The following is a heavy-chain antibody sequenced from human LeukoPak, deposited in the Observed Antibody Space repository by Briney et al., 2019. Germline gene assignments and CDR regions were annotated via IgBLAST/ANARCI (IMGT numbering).Heavy chain of an antibody. CDR1: GASMNTHY. CDR3: ATIKRGNIFGYFDF. V-gene: IGHV4-59*11. CDR2: MLDTVTT. J-gene: IGHJ4*02. D-gene: IGHD5-18*01. Sequence: SETLSLTCAVSGASMNTHYWSWIRQPPGKGLEWIGYMLDTVTTKDNPSLKSRFTLSADTSKNQFSLRLTSVTAADTAVYYCATIKRGNIFGYFDFWGQGIPVTVSS.